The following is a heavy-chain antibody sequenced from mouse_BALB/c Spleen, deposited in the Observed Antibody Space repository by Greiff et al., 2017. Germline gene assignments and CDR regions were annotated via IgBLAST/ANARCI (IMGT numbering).Heavy chain of an antibody. CDR3: ARAETGTYRGFFDY. V-gene: IGHV3-6*02. D-gene: IGHD4-1*01. Sequence: DVQLQESGPGLVKPSQSLSLTCSVTGYSITSGYYWNWIRQFPGNKLEWMGYISYDGSNNYNPSLKNRISITRDTSKNQFFLKLNSVTTEDTATYYCARAETGTYRGFFDYWGQGTTLTVSS. CDR2: ISYDGSN. CDR1: GYSITSGYY. J-gene: IGHJ2*01.